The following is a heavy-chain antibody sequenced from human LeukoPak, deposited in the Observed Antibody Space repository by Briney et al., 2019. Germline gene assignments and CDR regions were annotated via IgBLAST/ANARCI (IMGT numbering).Heavy chain of an antibody. CDR2: INEDGSEK. CDR3: ARGGAVRPDY. V-gene: IGHV3-7*01. D-gene: IGHD6-6*01. Sequence: GGSLRLSCAASGFTFSSYWMSWVRQAPGKGLEWVANINEDGSEKDNVASVRGRFTISRDTAKTSLNLKMNSLRAKAAAVFYCARGGAVRPDYWGQGTLVTVSS. J-gene: IGHJ4*02. CDR1: GFTFSSYW.